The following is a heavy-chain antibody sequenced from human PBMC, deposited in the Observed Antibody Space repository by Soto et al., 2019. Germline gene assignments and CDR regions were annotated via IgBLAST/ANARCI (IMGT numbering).Heavy chain of an antibody. J-gene: IGHJ1*01. V-gene: IGHV1-69*13. Sequence: SVKVSCKASGGSFSSFGSSWERQAPGQGLEWMGGIIPVFGRPNYAQRFRGRLTITADESTNTVYLELIDLRSEDTAVYYCAREGSGYNLWGHGTQVTVSS. CDR3: AREGSGYNL. CDR2: IIPVFGRP. CDR1: GGSFSSFG. D-gene: IGHD5-12*01.